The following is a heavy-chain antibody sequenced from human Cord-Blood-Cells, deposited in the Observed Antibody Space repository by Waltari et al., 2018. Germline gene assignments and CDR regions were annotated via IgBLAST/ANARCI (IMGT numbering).Heavy chain of an antibody. D-gene: IGHD3-3*01. CDR2: INHSGST. CDR1: GGSFSGYY. CDR3: ARPSDRGDDFWSGYYDY. Sequence: QVQLQQWGAGLLKPSETLSLTCAGYGGSFSGYYWSWIRQPPGKGLAWIGEINHSGSTNYNPSLKSRVTISVDTSKNQFSLKLSSGTAADTAVYYCARPSDRGDDFWSGYYDYWGQGTLVTVSS. J-gene: IGHJ4*02. V-gene: IGHV4-34*01.